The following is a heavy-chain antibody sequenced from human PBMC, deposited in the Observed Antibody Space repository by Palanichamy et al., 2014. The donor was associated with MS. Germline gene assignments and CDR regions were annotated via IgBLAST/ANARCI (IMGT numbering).Heavy chain of an antibody. Sequence: VHLVQSGAEVKEPGASVKVSCKTSGYTFTSYVMHWVRQAPGQRLEWMGWINAGNGNTKYSQNFQGRVTFIRDTSASTAYMELSSLRSEDTAVYYCARDSCRGGGCYTPNFDYWGQGTLVTVSS. V-gene: IGHV1-3*01. CDR3: ARDSCRGGGCYTPNFDY. J-gene: IGHJ4*02. CDR2: INAGNGNT. D-gene: IGHD2-21*01. CDR1: GYTFTSYV.